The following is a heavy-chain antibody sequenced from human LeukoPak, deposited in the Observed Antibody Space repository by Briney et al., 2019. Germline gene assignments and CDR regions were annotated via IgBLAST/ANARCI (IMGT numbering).Heavy chain of an antibody. CDR2: INSDGSST. J-gene: IGHJ4*02. Sequence: GGSLRLSCAASGFTFSSYWMHWVRQAPGKGLVWVSRINSDGSSTSYADSVKGRFTISRDNSKNTLYLQMNSLRAEDTAVYYCAKDRYNYGSTSSDYWGQGTLVTVSS. CDR1: GFTFSSYW. CDR3: AKDRYNYGSTSSDY. D-gene: IGHD5-18*01. V-gene: IGHV3-74*01.